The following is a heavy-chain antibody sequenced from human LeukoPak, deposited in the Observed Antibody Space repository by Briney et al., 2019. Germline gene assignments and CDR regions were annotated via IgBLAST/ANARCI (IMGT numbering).Heavy chain of an antibody. CDR2: IIPIFGTA. Sequence: SVTVSCKASGGTFSSYAISWVRQAPGQGLEWMGGIIPIFGTANYAQKFQGRVTITADESTSTAYMELSSLRSEDTAVYYCARTYSRTRYFDWLSASSWFDPWGQGTLVTVSS. CDR1: GGTFSSYA. CDR3: ARTYSRTRYFDWLSASSWFDP. V-gene: IGHV1-69*13. J-gene: IGHJ5*02. D-gene: IGHD3-9*01.